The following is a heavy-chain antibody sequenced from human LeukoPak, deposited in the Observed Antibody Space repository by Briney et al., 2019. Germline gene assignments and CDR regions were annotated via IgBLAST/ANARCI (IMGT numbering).Heavy chain of an antibody. Sequence: QSGGSLRLSCSASGFTFHSYSMNWVRQAPGKGLEWISYITSSGESIYNADSVKGRFTISRDNAKNSLYLQMNSLRAEDTAVYYCARREEVDYWGQGTLVTVSS. J-gene: IGHJ4*02. CDR3: ARREEVDY. D-gene: IGHD1-26*01. CDR1: GFTFHSYS. CDR2: ITSSGESI. V-gene: IGHV3-48*01.